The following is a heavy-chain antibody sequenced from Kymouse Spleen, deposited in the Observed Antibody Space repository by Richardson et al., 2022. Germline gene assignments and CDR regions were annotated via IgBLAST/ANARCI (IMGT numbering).Heavy chain of an antibody. CDR3: AREVYGSGSYRYYYYGMDV. J-gene: IGHJ6*02. CDR2: INPNSGGT. CDR1: GYTFTGYY. Sequence: QVQLVQSGAEVKKPGASVKVSCKASGYTFTGYYMHWVRQAPGQGLEWMGWINPNSGGTNYAQKFQGWVTMTRDTSISTAYMELSRLRSDDTAVYYCAREVYGSGSYRYYYYGMDVWGQGTTVTVSS. V-gene: IGHV1-2*04. D-gene: IGHD3-10*01.